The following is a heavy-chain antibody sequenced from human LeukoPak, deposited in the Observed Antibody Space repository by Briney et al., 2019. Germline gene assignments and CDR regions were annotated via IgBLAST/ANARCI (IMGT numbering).Heavy chain of an antibody. CDR3: ARASRPYLWFGESHEELHPNYFDY. V-gene: IGHV3-21*01. D-gene: IGHD3-10*01. Sequence: PGGSLRLSCAASGFTFSSYSMNWVRQAPGKGLEWVSSISSSSSYIYYADSVKGRFTISRDNAKNSLYLQMNSLRAEDTAVYYCARASRPYLWFGESHEELHPNYFDYWGQGTLVTVSS. CDR2: ISSSSSYI. J-gene: IGHJ4*02. CDR1: GFTFSSYS.